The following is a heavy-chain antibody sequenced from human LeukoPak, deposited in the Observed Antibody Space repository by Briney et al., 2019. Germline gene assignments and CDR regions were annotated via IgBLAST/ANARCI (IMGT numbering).Heavy chain of an antibody. Sequence: SVKVSCKASGGTFSSYTISWVRQAPGQGLEWMGRIIPILGIANYAQKFQGRVTITADKSTSTAYMELSSLRSEDTAVYYCAGQYYYDSSGSYYYYYGMDVWGQGTAVTVSS. CDR1: GGTFSSYT. D-gene: IGHD3-22*01. V-gene: IGHV1-69*02. J-gene: IGHJ6*02. CDR2: IIPILGIA. CDR3: AGQYYYDSSGSYYYYYGMDV.